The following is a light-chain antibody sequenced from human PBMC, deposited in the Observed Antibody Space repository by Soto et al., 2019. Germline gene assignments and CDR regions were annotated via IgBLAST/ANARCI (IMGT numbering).Light chain of an antibody. Sequence: EIVLTQSPGTLSLSPGERATLSCRASQSVSSSYLAWYQQKPGQAPRLLTYVASIRATGIPARFSASGSGTDFTLTISRLEPEDFAVYYCQQYGSSPLTFGGGTKVEIK. CDR3: QQYGSSPLT. V-gene: IGKV3-20*01. J-gene: IGKJ4*01. CDR2: VAS. CDR1: QSVSSSY.